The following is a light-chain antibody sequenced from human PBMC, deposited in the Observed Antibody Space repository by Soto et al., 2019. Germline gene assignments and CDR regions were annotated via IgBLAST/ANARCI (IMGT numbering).Light chain of an antibody. CDR2: KAS. CDR3: QQYESYSPFT. CDR1: QSIGDW. Sequence: DIQMTQSPSTLSASVGDTVTMTCRASQSIGDWVAWYQQKPGKAPNLLIYKASDLETGVPSRFSGSGSGTEFTLTISSLQADDFATYCCQQYESYSPFTFGQGTKVEI. J-gene: IGKJ2*01. V-gene: IGKV1-5*03.